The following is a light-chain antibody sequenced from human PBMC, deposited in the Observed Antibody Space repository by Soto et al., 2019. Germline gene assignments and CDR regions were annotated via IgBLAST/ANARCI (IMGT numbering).Light chain of an antibody. V-gene: IGKV1-5*01. CDR2: DAS. Sequence: DIQMTQSPSTLSASIGDRVTITCRASRSISDWLAWYQQKPGKAPELLIFDASSLKSGVPSRFSGSGSGTEFTLTISSLQSEDFAVYHCQQYHNWPSWTFGQGTKVDXK. J-gene: IGKJ1*01. CDR1: RSISDW. CDR3: QQYHNWPSWT.